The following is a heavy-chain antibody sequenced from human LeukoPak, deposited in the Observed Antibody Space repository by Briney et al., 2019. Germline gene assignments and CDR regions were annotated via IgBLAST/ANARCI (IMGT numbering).Heavy chain of an antibody. CDR2: IGGTGDKT. CDR3: ARAAFYDDFDY. Sequence: GGSLRLSCAASGFTSSSYAMSWVRQAPGEGLEWVSAIGGTGDKTYYADSVKGRFTISRDNSKNTLYLQLSSLRAEDTAVYYCARAAFYDDFDYWGQGTLVTVSS. D-gene: IGHD5/OR15-5a*01. J-gene: IGHJ4*02. CDR1: GFTSSSYA. V-gene: IGHV3-23*01.